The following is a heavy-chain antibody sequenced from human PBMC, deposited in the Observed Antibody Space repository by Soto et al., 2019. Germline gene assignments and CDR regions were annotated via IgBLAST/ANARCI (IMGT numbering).Heavy chain of an antibody. V-gene: IGHV1-69*13. CDR1: EGNFITYA. D-gene: IGHD2-15*01. CDR2: IIPIFGTA. Sequence: ASEKVSCKASEGNFITYAISWVRQAPGQGLEWMGGIIPIFGTANYAQKFQGRLTITAGESTSTAYMELSDLRFDDTAVYYCAREGDVGCSGGRCHQDYYGMDVWGQGTTVTVSS. J-gene: IGHJ6*02. CDR3: AREGDVGCSGGRCHQDYYGMDV.